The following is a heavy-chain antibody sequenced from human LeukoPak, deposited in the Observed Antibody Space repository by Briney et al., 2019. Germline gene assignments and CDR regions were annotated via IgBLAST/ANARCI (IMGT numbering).Heavy chain of an antibody. CDR1: GYSISSGYY. J-gene: IGHJ4*02. V-gene: IGHV4-38-2*01. CDR3: ARRNWGDY. Sequence: KPSETLSLTCAVSGYSISSGYYCGGIRQPPGKGLEGIGISYHSGSTDYNPSLKSRYTISVDTSKNQFSLKLSSVPAADTAVYYCARRNWGDYWGQGTLVTVSS. D-gene: IGHD7-27*01. CDR2: SYHSGST.